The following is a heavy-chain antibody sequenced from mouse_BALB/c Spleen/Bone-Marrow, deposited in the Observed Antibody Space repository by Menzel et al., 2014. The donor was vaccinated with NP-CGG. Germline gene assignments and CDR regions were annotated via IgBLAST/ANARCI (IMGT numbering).Heavy chain of an antibody. CDR1: GFTFSSDS. Sequence: EVQLVESGGGLVQPGGSLKLSCAASGFTFSSDSMSWVRHTPEKRLEWVAYISNGGGSTYYPVTVKGRFTVSRDNAKNTLYLQMSTLKSEDTAMYFCARHGLYYGSSSFANWGQGTLVTVSA. V-gene: IGHV5-12-2*01. D-gene: IGHD1-1*01. CDR2: ISNGGGST. CDR3: ARHGLYYGSSSFAN. J-gene: IGHJ3*01.